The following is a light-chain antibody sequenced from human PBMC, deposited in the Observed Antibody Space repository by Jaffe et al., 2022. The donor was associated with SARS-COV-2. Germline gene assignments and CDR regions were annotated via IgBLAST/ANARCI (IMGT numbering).Light chain of an antibody. V-gene: IGKV3-20*01. J-gene: IGKJ1*01. CDR3: QQYSSSPRT. CDR1: QSVSSGR. Sequence: EIVLTQSPGTLSLSPGERATLSCRASQSVSSGRLAWYQHQPGQAPRLLIHGASTRFTGIPDRFSGSGSGTDFTLTISRLEPEDFAVYYCQQYSSSPRTFGQGTKVEIK. CDR2: GAS.